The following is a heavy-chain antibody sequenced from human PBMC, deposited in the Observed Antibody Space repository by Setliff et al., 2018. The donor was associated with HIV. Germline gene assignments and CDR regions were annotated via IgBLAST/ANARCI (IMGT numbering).Heavy chain of an antibody. CDR1: GGSISSYY. CDR3: AREGLYSGSQINWFDP. CDR2: IYYREST. V-gene: IGHV4-59*01. Sequence: SETLSLTCTVSGGSISSYYWSWIRQPPGKGLEWIGYIYYRESTNYNPSLKSRVTISVDTSKNQFSLKLGSVTAADTAVYYCAREGLYSGSQINWFDPWGQGTLVTVSS. J-gene: IGHJ5*02. D-gene: IGHD1-26*01.